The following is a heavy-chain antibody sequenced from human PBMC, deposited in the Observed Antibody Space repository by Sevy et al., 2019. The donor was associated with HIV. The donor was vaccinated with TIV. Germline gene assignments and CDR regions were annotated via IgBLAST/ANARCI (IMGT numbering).Heavy chain of an antibody. V-gene: IGHV6-1*01. Sequence: KQSQTISLTCAISGDSVSSNSAAWNWIRQSPSRGLEWLGRTYYRSKWSNDYAVSVKSRITINPDTSKNQFSLQLNSVTPEDTAVYYCARDTGYSGYDRNFYYYYYGMDVWGQGTTVTVSS. D-gene: IGHD5-12*01. CDR2: TYYRSKWSN. CDR3: ARDTGYSGYDRNFYYYYYGMDV. J-gene: IGHJ6*02. CDR1: GDSVSSNSAA.